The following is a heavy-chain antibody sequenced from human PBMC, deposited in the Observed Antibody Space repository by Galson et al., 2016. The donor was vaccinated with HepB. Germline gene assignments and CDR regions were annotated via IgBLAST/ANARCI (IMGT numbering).Heavy chain of an antibody. V-gene: IGHV1-18*04. J-gene: IGHJ4*02. Sequence: SVKVSCKASGYTLTNYGFTWLRQAPGQGLEWMGWISADNGDTSYAQRLQDRVTMTIDTSTSTGYMELRSLRSDETAVYYCVTHYGDYIVPWDYWGQRTLVTVSS. CDR3: VTHYGDYIVPWDY. CDR2: ISADNGDT. D-gene: IGHD4-17*01. CDR1: GYTLTNYG.